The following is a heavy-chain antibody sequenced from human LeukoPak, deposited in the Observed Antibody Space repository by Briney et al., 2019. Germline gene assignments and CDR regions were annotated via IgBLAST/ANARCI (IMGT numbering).Heavy chain of an antibody. J-gene: IGHJ4*02. CDR1: GGSFSGYY. CDR2: ISHSGST. CDR3: ARGVSDQN. Sequence: SETLSLTCAVYGGSFSGYYWSWIRQSPGKGLEWIGEISHSGSTYYNPSLKSRVTISLDTSKNQFSLRLTSVTAADTAVYYCARGVSDQNWGQGTLVTVSS. V-gene: IGHV4-34*01.